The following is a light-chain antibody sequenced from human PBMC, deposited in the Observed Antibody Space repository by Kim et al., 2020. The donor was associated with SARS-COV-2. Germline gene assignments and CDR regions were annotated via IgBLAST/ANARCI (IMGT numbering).Light chain of an antibody. CDR3: QSYDSSLSGSYV. Sequence: GTLSCTGRSSNTGAGYDVPWYQQLPGTAPKLLIYGNSNRPSGVPDRFSGSKSGTSASLAITGLQAEDEADYYCQSYDSSLSGSYVFGTGTKVTVL. V-gene: IGLV1-40*01. CDR2: GNS. CDR1: SSNTGAGYD. J-gene: IGLJ1*01.